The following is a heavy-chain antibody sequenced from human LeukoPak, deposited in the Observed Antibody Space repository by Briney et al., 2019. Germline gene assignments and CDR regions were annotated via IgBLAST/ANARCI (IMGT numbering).Heavy chain of an antibody. J-gene: IGHJ4*02. CDR3: ARDRYDILTCYYMLDY. Sequence: PSDPLSLTCTVSGGSISSYYWSWIRQPPGKGLEWIGYIYYSWSTNYNPSLKSRVTISLEPSKNQFSLKLSSVTAADTAVDYCARDRYDILTCYYMLDYWGQGTLVTVSS. V-gene: IGHV4-59*01. CDR2: IYYSWST. D-gene: IGHD3-9*01. CDR1: GGSISSYY.